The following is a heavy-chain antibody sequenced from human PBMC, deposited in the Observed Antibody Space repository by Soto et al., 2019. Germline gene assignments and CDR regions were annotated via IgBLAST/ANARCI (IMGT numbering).Heavy chain of an antibody. CDR1: GGSISSYY. J-gene: IGHJ3*02. CDR3: ARAQLYGRGAFDI. Sequence: SETLSLTCTVSGGSISSYYWSWIRQPPGKGLEWIGYIYYSGSTNYNPSLKSRVTISVDTSKNQFSLKLSSVTAADTAVYYCARAQLYGRGAFDIWGQGTMVTVSS. CDR2: IYYSGST. D-gene: IGHD3-10*01. V-gene: IGHV4-59*01.